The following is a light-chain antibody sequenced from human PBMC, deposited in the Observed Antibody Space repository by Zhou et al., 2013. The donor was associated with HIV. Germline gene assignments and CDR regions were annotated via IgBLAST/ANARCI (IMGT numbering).Light chain of an antibody. CDR3: QQYNNWPQT. J-gene: IGKJ5*01. CDR2: DAS. CDR1: EGVGRN. V-gene: IGKV3-15*01. Sequence: EMVVAQSPATLSVSPGERVTLSCRTSEGVGRNLAWYQQKPGLAPRLFIYDASTRATGIPARFSGSGSGTEFTLTISSLQSEDFAVYYCQQYNNWPQTFGQGTRLEIK.